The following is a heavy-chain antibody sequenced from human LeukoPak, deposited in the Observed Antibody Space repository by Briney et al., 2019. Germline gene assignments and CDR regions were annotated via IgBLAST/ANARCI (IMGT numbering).Heavy chain of an antibody. Sequence: GSSVKVSCKASGGTFSSYAISWVRQAPGQGLEWMGRIIPIFGIANYAQKFQGRVTITADKSTSTAYMELSSLRSEDTAVYYCARGYCTNGVCRYFDYWGQGTLVTVSS. CDR2: IIPIFGIA. CDR1: GGTFSSYA. J-gene: IGHJ4*02. D-gene: IGHD2-8*01. CDR3: ARGYCTNGVCRYFDY. V-gene: IGHV1-69*04.